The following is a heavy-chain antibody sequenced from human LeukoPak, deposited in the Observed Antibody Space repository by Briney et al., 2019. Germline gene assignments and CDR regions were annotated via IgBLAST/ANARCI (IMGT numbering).Heavy chain of an antibody. Sequence: PGGSLRLSCAASGFTVSSNYMSWVRQAPGKGLEWVSVIYSGGSTYYADCVKGRFTISRDNAKNSLYLQMNSLRAEDTAVYYCAREGRRQWPPSRRSADGTFDYWGQGTLVTVSS. CDR1: GFTVSSNY. V-gene: IGHV3-66*01. CDR2: IYSGGST. CDR3: AREGRRQWPPSRRSADGTFDY. D-gene: IGHD6-19*01. J-gene: IGHJ4*02.